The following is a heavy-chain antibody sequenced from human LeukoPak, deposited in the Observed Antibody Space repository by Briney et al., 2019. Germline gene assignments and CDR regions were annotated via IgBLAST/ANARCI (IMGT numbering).Heavy chain of an antibody. J-gene: IGHJ4*02. CDR2: INPNSGGT. V-gene: IGHV1-2*06. CDR3: AREYYDILTGYYTPGY. D-gene: IGHD3-9*01. CDR1: GYTLTELS. Sequence: GASVKVSCKVSGYTLTELSMHWVRQAPGQGLEWMGRINPNSGGTNYAQKFQGRVTMTRDTSISTAYMELSRLRSDDTAVYYCAREYYDILTGYYTPGYWGQGTLVTVSS.